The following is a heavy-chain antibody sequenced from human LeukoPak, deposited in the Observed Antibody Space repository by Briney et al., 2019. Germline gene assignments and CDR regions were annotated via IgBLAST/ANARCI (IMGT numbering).Heavy chain of an antibody. D-gene: IGHD3-10*01. CDR3: ARQRFTMRAYAGNWFDP. V-gene: IGHV5-51*07. Sequence: GESLKISCQVSGYSFTNYWIGWVHQMPGKGLEWMGSIDPGDSDTRYSPSFQDQVTISADKSISTAYLQWSSLKASDTAMYYCARQRFTMRAYAGNWFDPWGQGTLVTVSS. CDR2: IDPGDSDT. J-gene: IGHJ5*02. CDR1: GYSFTNYW.